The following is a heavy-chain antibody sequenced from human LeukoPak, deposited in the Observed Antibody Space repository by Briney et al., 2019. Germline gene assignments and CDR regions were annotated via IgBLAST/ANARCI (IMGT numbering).Heavy chain of an antibody. D-gene: IGHD1-26*01. Sequence: GESLKISCKGSAYTFANYWIGWVRQVPGKGLEWMGLIYASDSDTRYSPSFRGQVTISVDESISTAYLQWTSLRASDTAMYYCAAHPGYSGDWHLPWGQGTLVTVSS. V-gene: IGHV5-51*01. CDR2: IYASDSDT. CDR1: AYTFANYW. CDR3: AAHPGYSGDWHLP. J-gene: IGHJ5*02.